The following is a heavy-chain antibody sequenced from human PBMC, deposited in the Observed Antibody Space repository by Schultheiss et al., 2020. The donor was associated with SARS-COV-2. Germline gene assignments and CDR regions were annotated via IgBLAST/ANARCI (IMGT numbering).Heavy chain of an antibody. J-gene: IGHJ5*02. Sequence: SETLSLTCTVSGGSISSYYWSWIRQPPGKGLEWIGYIYYSGSTNYNPSLKSRVTISVDTSKNQFSLKLSSVTAADTAVYYCARDLGPYRSWFDPWGQGTLVTVSS. CDR3: ARDLGPYRSWFDP. CDR2: IYYSGST. D-gene: IGHD3-16*01. CDR1: GGSISSYY. V-gene: IGHV4-59*01.